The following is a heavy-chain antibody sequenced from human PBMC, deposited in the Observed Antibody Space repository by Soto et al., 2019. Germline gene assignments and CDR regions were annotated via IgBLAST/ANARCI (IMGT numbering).Heavy chain of an antibody. V-gene: IGHV1-2*02. J-gene: IGHJ2*01. Sequence: QVQLVQSGAEVKKPGASVKVSCKASGYTFTDYYMHWVRQAPGQGLEWMGWINPNSGGTKYAQKSQALVTMTADTSISTAYLELRRLRSDHTAVSYCARVYWSGYYKYWYFDIWGRGTLVTVSS. CDR2: INPNSGGT. CDR3: ARVYWSGYYKYWYFDI. CDR1: GYTFTDYY. D-gene: IGHD3-3*01.